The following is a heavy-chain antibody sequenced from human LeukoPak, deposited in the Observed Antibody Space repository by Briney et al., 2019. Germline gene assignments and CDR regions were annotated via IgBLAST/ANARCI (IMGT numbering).Heavy chain of an antibody. J-gene: IGHJ5*02. Sequence: ASVTVSCTASGYTFTGYYMHWVRQAPGQGLEWMGWINPNSGGTNYAQKFQGWVTMTRDTSISTAYMELSRLRSDDTAVYYCARAGYSSGWHDPGRWLDPWGQGTLVTVSS. CDR3: ARAGYSSGWHDPGRWLDP. CDR1: GYTFTGYY. D-gene: IGHD6-19*01. V-gene: IGHV1-2*04. CDR2: INPNSGGT.